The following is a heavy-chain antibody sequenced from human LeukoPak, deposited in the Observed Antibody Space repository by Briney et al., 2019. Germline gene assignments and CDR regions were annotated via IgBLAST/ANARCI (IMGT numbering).Heavy chain of an antibody. V-gene: IGHV3-21*01. J-gene: IGHJ5*02. CDR3: ARASGSYDR. Sequence: GGSLRLSCAASGFTFSDYSMCWVRQAPGKGLEWVSSISGNSIYIYLADSVKGRFTISRDNAKNSLSLQMNSLRAEDTAVYYCARASGSYDRWGQGTLVTVSS. D-gene: IGHD1-26*01. CDR1: GFTFSDYS. CDR2: ISGNSIYI.